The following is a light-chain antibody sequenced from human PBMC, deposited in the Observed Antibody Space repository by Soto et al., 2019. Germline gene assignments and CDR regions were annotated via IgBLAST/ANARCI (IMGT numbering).Light chain of an antibody. CDR2: LGS. Sequence: DIVMTQSPLSLPVTHGEPASISCRSSQSLLYSNGYNYLNWYLQKSGQSPQLLIYLGSNRASGVPDRFSGSGSGTDFTLKISRVEAEDVGVYYCMQALQTPYTFGQGTKLEIK. J-gene: IGKJ2*01. CDR1: QSLLYSNGYNY. CDR3: MQALQTPYT. V-gene: IGKV2-28*01.